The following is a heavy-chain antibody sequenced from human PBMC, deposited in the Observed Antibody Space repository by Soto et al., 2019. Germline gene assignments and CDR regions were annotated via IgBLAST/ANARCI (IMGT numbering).Heavy chain of an antibody. CDR2: ISYDGSNK. CDR1: GFTVSSYG. CDR3: AKGASSRTAMTYFDY. Sequence: QVQLVESGGGVVQPGRSLRLSCAASGFTVSSYGMHWVRQAPGKGLEWVAVISYDGSNKYYADSVKGRFTISRDNSKNTLYLQMNSLRAEDTAVYYCAKGASSRTAMTYFDYWGQGTLVTVSS. D-gene: IGHD6-13*01. V-gene: IGHV3-30*18. J-gene: IGHJ4*02.